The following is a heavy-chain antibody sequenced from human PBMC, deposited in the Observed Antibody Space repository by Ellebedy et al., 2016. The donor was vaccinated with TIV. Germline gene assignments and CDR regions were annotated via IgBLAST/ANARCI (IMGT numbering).Heavy chain of an antibody. CDR2: ITGDGGST. CDR3: ARVGAGYDY. D-gene: IGHD2-2*03. J-gene: IGHJ4*02. CDR1: GFTFSSYS. V-gene: IGHV3-64*01. Sequence: PGGSLRLSCAASGFTFSSYSMHWVRQAPGKGLEYVSAITGDGGSTYYANTVKGSFTISRDNSKNTLYLQMGSLRTEDTAVYYCARVGAGYDYWGQGTLVTVSS.